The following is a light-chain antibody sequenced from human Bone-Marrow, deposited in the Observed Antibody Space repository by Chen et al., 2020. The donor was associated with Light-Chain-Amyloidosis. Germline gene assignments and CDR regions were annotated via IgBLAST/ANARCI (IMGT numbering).Light chain of an antibody. CDR1: ESLLYRSNNQSY. CDR2: GAS. CDR3: QQYYSTPYT. V-gene: IGKV4-1*01. J-gene: IGKJ2*01. Sequence: DIVITQFPDSLAVSLGERATINCQSSESLLYRSNNQSYLGWYQQKPGQSPKLLMYGASTRESGVPDRFSGSGSGTDFTLTISSLQVEDVAVYYCQQYYSTPYTFGQGTTLEIQ.